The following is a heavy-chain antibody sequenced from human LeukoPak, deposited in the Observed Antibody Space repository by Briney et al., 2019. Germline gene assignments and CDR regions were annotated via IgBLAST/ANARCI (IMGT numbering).Heavy chain of an antibody. CDR2: INPSTGAT. Sequence: GASVTVSCTASGYAFIIYYMHWVRQAPGQGREGMGWINPSTGATKSAQNFQARITMTRDTSINTVYMGLSRLTSDDTAIYYCARRPPYYGSGTSNWFDPWGQGTLVIVSS. CDR3: ARRPPYYGSGTSNWFDP. J-gene: IGHJ5*02. D-gene: IGHD3-10*01. V-gene: IGHV1-2*02. CDR1: GYAFIIYY.